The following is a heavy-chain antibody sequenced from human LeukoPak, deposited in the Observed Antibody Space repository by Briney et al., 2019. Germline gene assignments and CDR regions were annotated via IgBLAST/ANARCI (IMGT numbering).Heavy chain of an antibody. CDR1: GFTFSSYS. D-gene: IGHD3-22*01. CDR2: ISRGSNYR. CDR3: ARDRSRGLVDAFDI. J-gene: IGHJ3*02. V-gene: IGHV3-21*01. Sequence: GGSLRLSCAASGFTFSSYSLNWVRQAPGKGLEGVSSISRGSNYRYYADSVKGRFTISRDNTKNSLYLQMISLRAEDTAVYYCARDRSRGLVDAFDIWGQGTMVTVSS.